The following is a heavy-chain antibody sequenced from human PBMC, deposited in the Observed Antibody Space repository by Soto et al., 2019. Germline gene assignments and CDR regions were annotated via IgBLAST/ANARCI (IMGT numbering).Heavy chain of an antibody. CDR1: EFTFSNYA. CDR3: AKNPGYYYDSTGYHFDY. CDR2: ISYGGGTT. V-gene: IGHV3-23*01. Sequence: VGSLRLSCAASEFTFSNYAMSWVRQAPGKGLEWVSAISYGGGTTYYADSVKGRFTISRDNSKNTLYLQMNSLRAEDTAVYYCAKNPGYYYDSTGYHFDYWGQGTLVNVSS. J-gene: IGHJ4*02. D-gene: IGHD3-22*01.